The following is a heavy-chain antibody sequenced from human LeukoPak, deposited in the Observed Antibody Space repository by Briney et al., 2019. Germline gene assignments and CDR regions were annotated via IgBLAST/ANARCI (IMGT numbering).Heavy chain of an antibody. CDR2: INRGGGT. CDR3: ARYSGSYSD. Sequence: SETLSLTCVVYGGSFSSYYWTWIRQPPGQGLEWIGEINRGGGTNYNPSLKSRVTISRDTSKNQFSLKLTSVTAADAAVYYCARYSGSYSDWGQGILVTVSS. D-gene: IGHD1-26*01. CDR1: GGSFSSYY. J-gene: IGHJ4*02. V-gene: IGHV4-34*01.